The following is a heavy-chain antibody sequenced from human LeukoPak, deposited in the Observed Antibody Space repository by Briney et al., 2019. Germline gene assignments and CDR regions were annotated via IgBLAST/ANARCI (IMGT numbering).Heavy chain of an antibody. CDR2: ISSSSSYI. CDR1: GFTFSSYS. D-gene: IGHD3-10*01. Sequence: GGSLRLSCAASGFTFSSYSMNWVRQAPGKGLEWVSSISSSSSYIYYADSVKGRFTVPRDNAKNSLYLQMNSLRAEDTAVYYCARDLPGRDYYFDYWGQGTLVTVSS. CDR3: ARDLPGRDYYFDY. J-gene: IGHJ4*02. V-gene: IGHV3-21*01.